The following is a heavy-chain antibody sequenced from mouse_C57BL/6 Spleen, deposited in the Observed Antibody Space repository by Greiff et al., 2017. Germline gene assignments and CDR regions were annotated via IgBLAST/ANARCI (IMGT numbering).Heavy chain of an antibody. CDR1: GYSFTGYF. CDR2: INPYNGDT. V-gene: IGHV1-20*01. Sequence: EVKLVESGPELVKPGDSVKISCKASGYSFTGYFMNWVMQSHGKSLEWIGRINPYNGDTFYNQKFKGKATLTVDKSSSTAHMELRSLTSEDSAVYYCARSYGNIPFDYWGQGTTLTVSS. D-gene: IGHD2-1*01. CDR3: ARSYGNIPFDY. J-gene: IGHJ2*01.